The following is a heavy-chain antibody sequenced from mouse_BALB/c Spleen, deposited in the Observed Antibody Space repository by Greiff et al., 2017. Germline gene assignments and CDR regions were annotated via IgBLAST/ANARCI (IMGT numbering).Heavy chain of an antibody. CDR3: ARNSAVVEDYYAMDY. J-gene: IGHJ4*01. CDR1: GFSLTSYG. Sequence: VQLVESGPGLVQPSQSLSITCTVSGFSLTSYGVHWVRQSPGKGLEWLGVIWSGGSTDYNAAFISRLSISKDNSKSQVFFKMNSLQANDTAIYYCARNSAVVEDYYAMDYWGQGTSVTVSS. V-gene: IGHV2-2*02. D-gene: IGHD1-1*01. CDR2: IWSGGST.